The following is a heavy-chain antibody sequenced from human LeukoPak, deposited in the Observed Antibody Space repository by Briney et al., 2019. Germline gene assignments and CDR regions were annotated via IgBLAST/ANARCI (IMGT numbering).Heavy chain of an antibody. Sequence: PGGSLRLSCAASGFTSSSYGMHWVRQAPGKGLEWVAFIRYDGSNKYYADSVKGRFTISRDNSKNTLYLQMNSLRAEDTAVYYCARTYYYDSSGYYHEDYWGQGTLVTVSS. D-gene: IGHD3-22*01. CDR3: ARTYYYDSSGYYHEDY. CDR1: GFTSSSYG. V-gene: IGHV3-30*02. CDR2: IRYDGSNK. J-gene: IGHJ4*02.